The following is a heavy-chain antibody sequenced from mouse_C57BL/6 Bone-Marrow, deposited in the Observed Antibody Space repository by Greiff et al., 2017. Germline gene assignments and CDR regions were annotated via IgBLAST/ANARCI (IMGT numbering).Heavy chain of an antibody. CDR2: IYPGDGDT. D-gene: IGHD1-1*01. V-gene: IGHV1-82*01. Sequence: VQLQQSGPELVQPGASVKISCKASGYAFSSSWMNWVKQRPGKGLEWIGRIYPGDGDTNYNGKFKGKATLTADKSSSTAYMQLSSLTSEDSAVYFCAKLITREAMDYWGQGTSVTVSS. CDR3: AKLITREAMDY. J-gene: IGHJ4*01. CDR1: GYAFSSSW.